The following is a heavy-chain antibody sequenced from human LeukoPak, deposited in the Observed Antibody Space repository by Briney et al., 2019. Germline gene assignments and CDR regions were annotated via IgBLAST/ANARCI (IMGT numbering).Heavy chain of an antibody. V-gene: IGHV2-70*04. Sequence: SGPALGKPTQTLTLTCTFSGFSLSTSGMRVSWIRQPPGKALEWLARIDWDDDKFYSTSLKTRLTISKDTSKNQVVLTMTNMDPVDTATYYCARESYDYVWGSFDYWGQGTLVTVSS. CDR1: GFSLSTSGMR. D-gene: IGHD3-16*01. CDR2: IDWDDDK. CDR3: ARESYDYVWGSFDY. J-gene: IGHJ4*02.